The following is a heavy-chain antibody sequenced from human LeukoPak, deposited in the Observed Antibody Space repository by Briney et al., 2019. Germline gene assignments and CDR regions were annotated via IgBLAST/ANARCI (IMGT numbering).Heavy chain of an antibody. CDR2: IYYSGNT. V-gene: IGHV4-59*08. CDR3: ARQRGGYVDY. J-gene: IGHJ4*02. CDR1: GGSMTYYY. D-gene: IGHD2-15*01. Sequence: ASETLSLTCTVSGGSMTYYYWTWIRQPPGKGLEWIGYIYYSGNTNYNPSLKSRVTISVDTSKTQFSLMLGSVTAADTAVFYCARQRGGYVDYWGQGTLVTVSS.